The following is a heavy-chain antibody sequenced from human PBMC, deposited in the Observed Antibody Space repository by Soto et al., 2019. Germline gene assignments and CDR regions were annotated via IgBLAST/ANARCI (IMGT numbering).Heavy chain of an antibody. V-gene: IGHV4-30-2*01. CDR3: ARSAAETPLYYYLGMDV. J-gene: IGHJ6*02. Sequence: LSLTCDVSIGSLSHGPYSWTWIRQPQGKVLEWIGCIYQSGNTYYNPSLKSRVTISVNRSKNQFSLKLNSVTAADTAVYYCARSAAETPLYYYLGMDVSGQGTTVTVSS. CDR2: IYQSGNT. D-gene: IGHD6-13*01. CDR1: IGSLSHGPYS.